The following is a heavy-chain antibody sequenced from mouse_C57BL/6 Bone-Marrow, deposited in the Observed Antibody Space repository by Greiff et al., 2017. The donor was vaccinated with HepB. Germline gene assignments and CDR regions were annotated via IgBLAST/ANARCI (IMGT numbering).Heavy chain of an antibody. V-gene: IGHV1-52*01. J-gene: IGHJ1*03. CDR2: IYPSDSET. Sequence: QVQLQQPGAELVRPGSSVKLSCKASGYTFTSYWMHWVKQRPIQGLEWIGNIYPSDSETNYNQKFKDKATLTVDKSSSTAYMQLSSLTSEDSAVYYCARGGGLRYLWYFDVWGKGTTVTVSS. CDR1: GYTFTSYW. CDR3: ARGGGLRYLWYFDV. D-gene: IGHD1-1*01.